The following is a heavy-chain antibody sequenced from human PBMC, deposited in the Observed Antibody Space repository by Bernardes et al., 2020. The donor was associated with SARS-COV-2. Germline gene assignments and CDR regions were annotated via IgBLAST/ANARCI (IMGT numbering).Heavy chain of an antibody. CDR3: ARTFYYDRGGDSPFDF. D-gene: IGHD2-21*01. J-gene: IGHJ4*02. CDR2: ISPKSGAT. CDR1: GYTFSDYY. Sequence: ASVKVSCTASGYTFSDYYTHWLRQAPGQGLEWMGWISPKSGATNLAQKFQGRVTMTRDTSISTDYMELSRLTSDDTAVYYCARTFYYDRGGDSPFDFWGQGAPVTVSS. V-gene: IGHV1-2*02.